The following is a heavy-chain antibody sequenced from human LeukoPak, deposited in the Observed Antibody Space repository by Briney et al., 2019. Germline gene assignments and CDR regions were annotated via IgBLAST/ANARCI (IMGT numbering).Heavy chain of an antibody. D-gene: IGHD3-22*01. V-gene: IGHV4-30-4*08. CDR3: ARTPYYYDSSGPDY. CDR2: IYYSGST. J-gene: IGHJ4*02. CDR1: GGSISSGDYY. Sequence: PSQTLSLTCTVSGGSISSGDYYWSWIRQPPGKGLEWIGYIYYSGSTYYNPSLKSRVTISVDTSKNQFSLKLSSVTAADTAVYYCARTPYYYDSSGPDYWGQGTLVTVSS.